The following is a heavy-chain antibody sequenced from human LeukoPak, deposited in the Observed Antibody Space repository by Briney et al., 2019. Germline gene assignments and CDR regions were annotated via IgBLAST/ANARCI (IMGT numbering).Heavy chain of an antibody. Sequence: PSETLSLTXTVSGASISSGSYYWSWIRQPAGKGLEWIGRIYTSGSTNYNPSLKSRVTISVDTSKNQFSLKLSSVTAADTAVYYCASSTMVVTPLSDHIDYWGQGTLVTVSS. CDR3: ASSTMVVTPLSDHIDY. V-gene: IGHV4-61*02. CDR2: IYTSGST. CDR1: GASISSGSYY. J-gene: IGHJ4*02. D-gene: IGHD4-23*01.